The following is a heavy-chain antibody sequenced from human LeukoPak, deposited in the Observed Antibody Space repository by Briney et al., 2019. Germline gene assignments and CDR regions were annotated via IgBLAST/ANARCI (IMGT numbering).Heavy chain of an antibody. V-gene: IGHV7-4-1*02. CDR1: GYSITNYA. D-gene: IGHD6-25*01. CDR3: ATGGGYRFAY. Sequence: ASVKVSCKASGYSITNYAILWVRQAPGQGLEWMGWINTNTEKSTYAPGFTGRYVFSLDSSVNTAYLQISSLKAEDTDLYYCATGGGYRFAYWGQGTLVTVSS. CDR2: INTNTEKS. J-gene: IGHJ4*02.